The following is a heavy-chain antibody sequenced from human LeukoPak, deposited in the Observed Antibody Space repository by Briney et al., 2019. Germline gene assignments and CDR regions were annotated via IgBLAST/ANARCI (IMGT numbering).Heavy chain of an antibody. CDR1: GGTFSSYA. D-gene: IGHD4-17*01. Sequence: ASVMVSCKASGGTFSSYAISWVRQAPGQGLEWMGGIIPIFGTANYAQKFQGRVTITTDESTSTAYMELSSLRSEDTAVYYCARDTGMTTVTLFDYWGQGTLVTVSS. CDR3: ARDTGMTTVTLFDY. J-gene: IGHJ4*02. CDR2: IIPIFGTA. V-gene: IGHV1-69*05.